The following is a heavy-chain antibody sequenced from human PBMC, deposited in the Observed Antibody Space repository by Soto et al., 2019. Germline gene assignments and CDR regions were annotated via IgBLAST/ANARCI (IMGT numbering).Heavy chain of an antibody. J-gene: IGHJ6*02. CDR1: GGTFSRFG. Sequence: QVQLVQSGAEVKKPGSSVTVSCKTSGGTFSRFGISWVRQAPGLGLEWMGGIIPMLGTPNYAQQFQGRDTITSDVTTNTAHMELSSLRSEDTAVYFCARVVSNHVSGPHYYSSGMDVWGQGTTVAVSS. V-gene: IGHV1-69*05. CDR2: IIPMLGTP. CDR3: ARVVSNHVSGPHYYSSGMDV. D-gene: IGHD4-4*01.